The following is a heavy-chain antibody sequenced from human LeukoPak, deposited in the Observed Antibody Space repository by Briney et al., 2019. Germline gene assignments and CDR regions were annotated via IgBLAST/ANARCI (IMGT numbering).Heavy chain of an antibody. V-gene: IGHV5-51*01. CDR2: IYPGDSDT. J-gene: IGHJ3*02. D-gene: IGHD4-17*01. CDR3: ASPSTVTNRTGAFDI. CDR1: GYSFTSYW. Sequence: GESLQISCQGSGYSFTSYWIGWVRQMPGKGLEWMGIIYPGDSDTRYSPSFQGQVTISADKSISTAYLQWSSLKASDTAMYYCASPSTVTNRTGAFDIWSQGTMVTVSS.